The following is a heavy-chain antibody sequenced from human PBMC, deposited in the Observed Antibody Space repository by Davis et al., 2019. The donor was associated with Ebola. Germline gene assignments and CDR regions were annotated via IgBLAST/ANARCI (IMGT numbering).Heavy chain of an antibody. CDR3: ASRYSGSYYLTAFDI. V-gene: IGHV1-18*01. J-gene: IGHJ3*02. D-gene: IGHD1-26*01. CDR2: ISAYNGNT. CDR1: GYTFTSYG. Sequence: ASVKVSCKASGYTFTSYGISWVRQAPGQGLEWMGWISAYNGNTNYAQKLQGRVAMTTDTSTSTAYMELRSLRSDDTAVYYCASRYSGSYYLTAFDIWGQGTMVTVSS.